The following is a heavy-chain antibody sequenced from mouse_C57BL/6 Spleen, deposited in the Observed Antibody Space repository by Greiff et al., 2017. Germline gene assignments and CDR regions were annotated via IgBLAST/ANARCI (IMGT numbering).Heavy chain of an antibody. CDR1: GFSLTSYG. CDR2: IWSGGST. V-gene: IGHV2-2*01. D-gene: IGHD1-1*01. J-gene: IGHJ1*03. Sequence: VQLQESGPGLVQPSQSLSITCTVSGFSLTSYGVHWVRQSPGKGLEWLGVIWSGGSTDNNAAFISRLSISKDNSKSQVFFKMNSLQADDTAIYYCARNTVITTVVAPYFDVWGTGTTVTVSS. CDR3: ARNTVITTVVAPYFDV.